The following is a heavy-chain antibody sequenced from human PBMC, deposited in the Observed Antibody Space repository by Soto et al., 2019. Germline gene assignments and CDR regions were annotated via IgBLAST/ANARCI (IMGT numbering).Heavy chain of an antibody. CDR1: GYTFTNYY. V-gene: IGHV1-46*01. CDR3: ARGRFTTVTTWWYFDY. J-gene: IGHJ4*02. CDR2: INPSTGST. Sequence: ASVKVSGKASGYTFTNYYIHCVLQSPLQGLEWMGIINPSTGSTTYAQKFQGRVTLTRDTSTSTVYMDLSSLRSEDTAVYYCARGRFTTVTTWWYFDYWGQGALVTVSS. D-gene: IGHD4-17*01.